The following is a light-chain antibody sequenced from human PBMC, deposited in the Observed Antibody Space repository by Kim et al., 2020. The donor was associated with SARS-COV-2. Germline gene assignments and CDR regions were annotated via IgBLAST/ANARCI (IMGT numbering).Light chain of an antibody. CDR3: QQANSFPYT. CDR1: QRISSW. CDR2: AAS. V-gene: IGKV1-12*01. Sequence: ACVGDRVAITCRASQRISSWLAWYQQKPGKAANLLIFAASTLQGGVPSRFSGSGSGTDFTLTISSLQPEDSATYYCQQANSFPYTFGQGTKLAI. J-gene: IGKJ2*01.